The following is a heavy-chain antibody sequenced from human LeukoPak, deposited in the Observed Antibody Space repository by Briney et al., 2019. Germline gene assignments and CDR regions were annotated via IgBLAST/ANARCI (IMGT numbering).Heavy chain of an antibody. J-gene: IGHJ5*02. CDR1: GGSFSGYY. V-gene: IGHV4-34*01. D-gene: IGHD3-3*01. CDR3: ARGLRGYDFWSGYYGNWFDP. CDR2: INHSGST. Sequence: PSETLSLTCAVYGGSFSGYYWSWIRQSPGKGLEWIGEINHSGSTNYNPSLKSRVTISVDTSKNQFSLKLSSVPAADTAVYYCARGLRGYDFWSGYYGNWFDPWGQGTLVTVSS.